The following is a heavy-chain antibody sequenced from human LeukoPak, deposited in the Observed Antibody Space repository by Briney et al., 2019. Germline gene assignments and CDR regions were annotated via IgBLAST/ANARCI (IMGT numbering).Heavy chain of an antibody. D-gene: IGHD2-21*02. CDR2: IKPDGSEK. CDR3: AKVGRASDYYFDY. CDR1: GFTFSNYW. J-gene: IGHJ4*02. V-gene: IGHV3-7*01. Sequence: GGSLRLSCAASGFTFSNYWMSWVRQAPGKGLEWVAHIKPDGSEKNYVDSVKGRFTLFRDDAKNSVYLQMNSLRVEDTAVYYCAKVGRASDYYFDYWGQGTLVTVSS.